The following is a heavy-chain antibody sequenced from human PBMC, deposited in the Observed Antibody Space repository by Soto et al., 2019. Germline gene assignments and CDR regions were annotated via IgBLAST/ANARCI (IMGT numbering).Heavy chain of an antibody. V-gene: IGHV1-18*01. CDR1: GYTFTSYG. CDR2: ISAYNGNT. D-gene: IGHD6-19*01. Sequence: ASVKVSCKASGYTFTSYGISWVRQAPGQGLEWMGWISAYNGNTNYAQKLQGRVTMTTDTSTSTAYMELRSLRSDDTAVYYCARAGDSSGWYDSGRDYWGQGTLVTVSS. CDR3: ARAGDSSGWYDSGRDY. J-gene: IGHJ4*02.